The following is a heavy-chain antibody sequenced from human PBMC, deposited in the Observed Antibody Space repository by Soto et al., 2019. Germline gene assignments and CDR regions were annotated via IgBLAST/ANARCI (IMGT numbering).Heavy chain of an antibody. CDR3: AKEGQWLALSTRTYYFDY. Sequence: SGGSLRLSCAASGFTFSSYGMHWVRQAPGKGLEWVAVISYDGSNKYYADSVKGRFTISRDNSKNTLYLQMNSLRAEDTAVYYCAKEGQWLALSTRTYYFDYWGQGTLVTVSS. V-gene: IGHV3-30*18. CDR2: ISYDGSNK. J-gene: IGHJ4*02. D-gene: IGHD6-19*01. CDR1: GFTFSSYG.